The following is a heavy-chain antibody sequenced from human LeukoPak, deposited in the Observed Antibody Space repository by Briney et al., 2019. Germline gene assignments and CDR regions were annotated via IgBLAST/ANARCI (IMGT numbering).Heavy chain of an antibody. CDR2: INAYNGNT. CDR3: ARLFLTNYYDSSGYSDY. CDR1: GYTFTSYG. Sequence: ASVKVSCKASGYTFTSYGISWVRQAPGQGLEWMGWINAYNGNTNYAQKLQGRVTMTTDTSTSTAYMELRSLRSDDTAVYYCARLFLTNYYDSSGYSDYWGQGTLVTVSS. J-gene: IGHJ4*02. D-gene: IGHD3-22*01. V-gene: IGHV1-18*01.